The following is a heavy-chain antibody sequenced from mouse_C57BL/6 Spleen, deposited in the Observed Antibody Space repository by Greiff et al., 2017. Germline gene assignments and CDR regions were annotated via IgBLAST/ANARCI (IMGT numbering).Heavy chain of an antibody. CDR3: ARHDPHSSYVDY. CDR1: GFTFSSSG. J-gene: IGHJ2*01. D-gene: IGHD1-1*01. V-gene: IGHV5-6*01. CDR2: ICSGGSYT. Sequence: EVKLVESGGDLVKPGGSLKLSCAASGFTFSSSGMPWVSQTPDKRLEWVATICSGGSYTYYPDSVKGRFTISRDNAKNTLYLQMSSLKSEDTAMYYGARHDPHSSYVDYWGQGTTLTVSS.